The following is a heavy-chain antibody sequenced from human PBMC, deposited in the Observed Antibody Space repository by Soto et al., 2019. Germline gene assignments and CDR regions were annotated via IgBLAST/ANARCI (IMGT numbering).Heavy chain of an antibody. CDR3: ASHYGGSGSSSMLGYYSYAMDV. V-gene: IGHV1-69*12. Sequence: QVQLVQSGAEVKKPGSSVKVSCKASGGTFSSYAISWVRQAPGQGLEWMGGIIPIFATADYAQKFQGRVTFTADEATSTAYMELSSLRSEDTALYYCASHYGGSGSSSMLGYYSYAMDVWGQGTTVTVSS. CDR1: GGTFSSYA. CDR2: IIPIFATA. J-gene: IGHJ6*02. D-gene: IGHD3-10*01.